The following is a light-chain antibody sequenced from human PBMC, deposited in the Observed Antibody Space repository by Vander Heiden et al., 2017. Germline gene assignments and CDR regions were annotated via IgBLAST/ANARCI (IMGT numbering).Light chain of an antibody. CDR2: NTN. J-gene: IGLJ2*01. CDR3: VLYMGSGISV. CDR1: SGSVSTHSF. V-gene: IGLV8-61*01. Sequence: QPVVTQEPSFSVSPGATVTLTCGLSSGSVSTHSFPSWYQQTPGQAPRTLIYNTNTRSSGVPDRFSGSILGNTAALTITGAQADDESDYYCVLYMGSGISVFGGGTKLTVL.